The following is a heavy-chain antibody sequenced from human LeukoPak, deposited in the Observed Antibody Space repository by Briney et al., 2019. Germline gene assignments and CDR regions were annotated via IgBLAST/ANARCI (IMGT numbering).Heavy chain of an antibody. Sequence: GGSLRLSCAASGFTLSSYAMSWVRHAPGKGLERVSAISDSGNTYHADSVKGRFTISRDSSKNTLFLQMNRLRPENAAVYYCAKAPVTTCRGAYCYPFDYWGQGTLVTVSS. V-gene: IGHV3-23*01. J-gene: IGHJ4*02. CDR3: AKAPVTTCRGAYCYPFDY. CDR1: GFTLSSYA. D-gene: IGHD2-21*01. CDR2: ISDSGNT.